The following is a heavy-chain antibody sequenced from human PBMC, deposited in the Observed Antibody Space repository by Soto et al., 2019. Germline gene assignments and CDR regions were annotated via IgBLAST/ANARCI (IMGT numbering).Heavy chain of an antibody. V-gene: IGHV3-30*18. Sequence: QVQLVESGGGVVQPGRSLRLSCAASGFTFSSYGMHWVRQAPGKGLEWVAVISYDGSNKYYADSVKGRFTISRDNSNNTLYLQMNSLRAEDTAVYYCAKDPDTADGPVWGQGTLVTVSS. CDR3: AKDPDTADGPV. CDR2: ISYDGSNK. D-gene: IGHD5-18*01. CDR1: GFTFSSYG. J-gene: IGHJ4*02.